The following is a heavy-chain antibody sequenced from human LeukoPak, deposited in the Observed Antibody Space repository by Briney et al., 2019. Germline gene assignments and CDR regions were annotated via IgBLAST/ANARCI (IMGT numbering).Heavy chain of an antibody. CDR1: GFTFSGSA. D-gene: IGHD5-12*01. CDR2: ISSKANTYAT. J-gene: IGHJ6*03. CDR3: TRQIDYSGYDSAYYYYYMDV. V-gene: IGHV3-73*01. Sequence: PGGSLRLSCAASGFTFSGSAMHWVRQASGKGLEWVGRISSKANTYATAYSASVKGRFTISRDDSKNTAYLQMDSLKTEDTAVYYCTRQIDYSGYDSAYYYYYMDVWGKGTTVTVSS.